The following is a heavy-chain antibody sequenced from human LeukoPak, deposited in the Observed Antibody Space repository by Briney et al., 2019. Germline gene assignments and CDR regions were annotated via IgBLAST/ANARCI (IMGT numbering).Heavy chain of an antibody. CDR1: GYTFTGYY. J-gene: IGHJ4*02. CDR3: ARRAVPTTGLDY. CDR2: INPNSGGT. Sequence: ASVKVSCKASGYTFTGYYMHWVRQAPGQGLEWMGWINPNSGGTNYAQKFQGRVTMTRDTSITTAYMELNSLRSDDTAVYYCARRAVPTTGLDYWGQGTLVTVSS. V-gene: IGHV1-2*02. D-gene: IGHD1-26*01.